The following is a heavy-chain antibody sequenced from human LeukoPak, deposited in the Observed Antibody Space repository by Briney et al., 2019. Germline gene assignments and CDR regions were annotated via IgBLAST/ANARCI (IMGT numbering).Heavy chain of an antibody. CDR3: ARGTRYYYDSSDQYNWFDP. CDR1: GYTFTSYG. J-gene: IGHJ5*02. V-gene: IGHV1-2*04. CDR2: INPNSGGT. Sequence: ASVKVSCKASGYTFTSYGISWVRQAPGQGLEWMGWINPNSGGTNYAQKFQGWVTMTRDTSISTAYMELSRLRSDDTAVYYCARGTRYYYDSSDQYNWFDPWGQGTLVTVSS. D-gene: IGHD3-22*01.